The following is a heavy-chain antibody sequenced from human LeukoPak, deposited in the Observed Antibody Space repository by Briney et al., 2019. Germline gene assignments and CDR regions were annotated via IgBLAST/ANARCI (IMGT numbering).Heavy chain of an antibody. V-gene: IGHV4-4*07. CDR1: GGSISSYY. D-gene: IGHD4-11*01. CDR3: ARPRRYSNSVTRYFDY. CDR2: IYTSGST. J-gene: IGHJ4*02. Sequence: SETLSLTCTVSGGSISSYYWSWIRQPAGKGLEWIGRIYTSGSTNYNPSLKRRVTMSVDTSKNQFSLKLSSVTAADTAVYYCARPRRYSNSVTRYFDYWGQGTLVTVSS.